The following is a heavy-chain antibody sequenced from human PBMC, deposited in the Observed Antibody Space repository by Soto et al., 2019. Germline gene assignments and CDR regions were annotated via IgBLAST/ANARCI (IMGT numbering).Heavy chain of an antibody. CDR2: IYYSGST. D-gene: IGHD6-13*01. CDR3: MRDL. J-gene: IGHJ2*01. Sequence: RIRQTKGKGLEWIGYIYYSGSTNYNPSLKSRVTISVDTTKNQFSLKLSSVTFADFQAEDGMRDL. V-gene: IGHV4-59*08.